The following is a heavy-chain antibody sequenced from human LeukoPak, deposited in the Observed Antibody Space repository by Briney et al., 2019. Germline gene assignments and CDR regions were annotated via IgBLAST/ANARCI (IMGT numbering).Heavy chain of an antibody. CDR2: IYYSGST. D-gene: IGHD3-22*01. J-gene: IGHJ2*01. CDR3: ARVSGGLVITAEAFDL. V-gene: IGHV4-39*07. CDR1: GGSISSSSYY. Sequence: SSETLSLTCTVSGGSISSSSYYWGWIRQPPGKGLEWIGSIYYSGSTYYNPSLKSRVTISVDTSKNQFSLKLSSVTAADTAAYYCARVSGGLVITAEAFDLWGRGTLVTVSS.